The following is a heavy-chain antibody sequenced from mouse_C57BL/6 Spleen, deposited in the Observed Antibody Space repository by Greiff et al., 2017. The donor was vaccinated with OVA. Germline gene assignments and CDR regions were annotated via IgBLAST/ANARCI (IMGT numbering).Heavy chain of an antibody. CDR1: GYSITSGYY. CDR3: AGYYGSADY. V-gene: IGHV3-6*01. CDR2: ISYDGSN. Sequence: EVKLQESGPGLVKPSQSLSLTCSVTGYSITSGYYWNWIRQFPGNKLEWMGYISYDGSNNYNPSLKNRISITRDTSKNQFFLKLNSVTTEDTATYYCAGYYGSADYWGQGTTLTVSS. D-gene: IGHD1-1*01. J-gene: IGHJ2*01.